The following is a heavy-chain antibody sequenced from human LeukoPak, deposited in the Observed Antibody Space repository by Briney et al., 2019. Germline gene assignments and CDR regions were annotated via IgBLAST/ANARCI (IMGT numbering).Heavy chain of an antibody. J-gene: IGHJ4*02. V-gene: IGHV4-39*01. CDR2: IYYSGST. CDR1: GGSISSSSYY. D-gene: IGHD3-10*01. CDR3: ASCYGSGSYYPKPDY. Sequence: SETLSLTCTVSGGSISSSSYYWGWIRQPPGKGLEWIGSIYYSGSTYYNPSLKSRVTISVDTSKNQFSLKLSSVTAADTAVYYCASCYGSGSYYPKPDYWGQGTLVTVSS.